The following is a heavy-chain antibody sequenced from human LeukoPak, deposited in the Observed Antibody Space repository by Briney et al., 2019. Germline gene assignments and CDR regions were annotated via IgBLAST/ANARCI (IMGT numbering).Heavy chain of an antibody. CDR1: EFTFSNYG. J-gene: IGHJ5*02. Sequence: PGGSLRLSCAASEFTFSNYGMHWVRQAPGKGLEWVAVIWYDGGNKYYADSVKGRFTISRDNSKNTLHLQMNSLRAEDTAVYYCARHTSLDYGDYRTNWFDPWGQGTLVTVSS. V-gene: IGHV3-33*01. D-gene: IGHD4-17*01. CDR3: ARHTSLDYGDYRTNWFDP. CDR2: IWYDGGNK.